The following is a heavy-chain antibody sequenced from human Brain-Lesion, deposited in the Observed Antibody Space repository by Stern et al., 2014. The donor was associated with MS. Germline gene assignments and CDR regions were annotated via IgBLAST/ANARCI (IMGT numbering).Heavy chain of an antibody. CDR3: ASSIVVVPAAENKGFDP. CDR1: GFNLSSYA. J-gene: IGHJ5*02. V-gene: IGHV3-21*03. CDR2: ISSSSTYM. D-gene: IGHD2-2*01. Sequence: EVQLVESGGGLVKPGGSLRLSCAASGFNLSSYAMNWVRQAQGKGLEWVSSISSSSTYMYHADSVKGRFTISRDNAKNSLYLQIKSLRAEDTGVYYCASSIVVVPAAENKGFDPWGQGTLVTVSS.